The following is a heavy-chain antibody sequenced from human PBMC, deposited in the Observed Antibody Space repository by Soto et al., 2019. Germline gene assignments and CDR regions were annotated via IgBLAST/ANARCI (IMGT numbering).Heavy chain of an antibody. CDR2: INPNSGDT. J-gene: IGHJ6*02. CDR3: ARERTTPPGTGDLYPYGLDV. D-gene: IGHD3-16*01. CDR1: GYTFTDYY. Sequence: ASVKVSCKASGYTFTDYYVHWLRQAPGPGLEWVGWINPNSGDTKYAQKFQARVTLTRDTSITTAYMELTSLESDDTAVYYCARERTTPPGTGDLYPYGLDVWGQGNKVTV. V-gene: IGHV1-2*02.